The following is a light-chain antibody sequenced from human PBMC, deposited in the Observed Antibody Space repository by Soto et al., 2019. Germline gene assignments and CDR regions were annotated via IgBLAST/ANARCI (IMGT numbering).Light chain of an antibody. CDR1: QSFRGL. V-gene: IGKV3-20*01. CDR2: GAS. CDR3: QQYGRP. J-gene: IGKJ1*01. Sequence: EFVLTQSPVTLSLSPGERATLSCRASQSFRGLLAWYQQKPGQAPRLLIHGASSRATGIPDRFSGSGSGTDFTLTISRLEPEDFAVYYCQQYGRPFGQGTKVDIK.